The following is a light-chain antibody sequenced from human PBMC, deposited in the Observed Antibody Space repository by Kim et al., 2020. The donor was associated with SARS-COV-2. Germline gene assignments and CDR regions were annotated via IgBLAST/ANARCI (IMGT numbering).Light chain of an antibody. CDR2: NNN. CDR3: ATWDDSLKGSV. Sequence: QSVVTQPPSASGAPGQRVTISCSGSRSNIGSNAVCWYQQLPGSAPKLLIFNNNQRPSGIPDRFSASKSGSSASLAIRGLQSDDEATYYCATWDDSLKGSVFGTGTKVTVL. CDR1: RSNIGSNA. J-gene: IGLJ1*01. V-gene: IGLV1-44*01.